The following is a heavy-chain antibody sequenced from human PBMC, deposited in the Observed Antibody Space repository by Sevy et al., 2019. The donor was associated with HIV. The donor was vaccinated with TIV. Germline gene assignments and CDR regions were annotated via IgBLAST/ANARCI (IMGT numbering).Heavy chain of an antibody. Sequence: GGSLRLSCAASGFTFRNAWMSWVRQAPGKGLEWVGRIRSKADGGGTNYAAAVKGRFTISRDDSKKTLYLQMDSLKTDDTAVYYCASHGEYPIEGYWGHGALVTVSS. CDR2: IRSKADGGGT. J-gene: IGHJ4*01. CDR3: ASHGEYPIEGY. D-gene: IGHD4-17*01. V-gene: IGHV3-15*01. CDR1: GFTFRNAW.